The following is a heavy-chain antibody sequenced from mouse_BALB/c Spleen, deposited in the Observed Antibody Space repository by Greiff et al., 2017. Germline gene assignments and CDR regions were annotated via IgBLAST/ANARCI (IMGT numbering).Heavy chain of an antibody. D-gene: IGHD1-1*01. J-gene: IGHJ3*01. Sequence: EVQVVESGGGLVKPGGSLNLSCAASGFTFTSYAMSWVRQSPEKRLEWVAEISSGGSYTYYPDTVTGRFTISRDNAKTTLYLEMSSLRSEDTAMYYCASEEDDGSSYVAYWGQGTLVTVSA. CDR2: ISSGGSYT. CDR1: GFTFTSYA. CDR3: ASEEDDGSSYVAY. V-gene: IGHV5-9-4*01.